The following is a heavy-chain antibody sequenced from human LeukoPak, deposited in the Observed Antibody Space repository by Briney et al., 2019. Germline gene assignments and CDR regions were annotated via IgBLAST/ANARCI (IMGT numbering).Heavy chain of an antibody. V-gene: IGHV3-23*01. Sequence: GGSLRLSCAASGFTFSSYAMSWVRQAPGKGLEWVSAISGSGGSTYYADSVKGRFTISRDNSKNTLHLQMNSLRAEDTAVYYCAKEDVGGWLTYSSSSYFDYWGQGTLVTVSS. D-gene: IGHD6-13*01. CDR2: ISGSGGST. CDR1: GFTFSSYA. J-gene: IGHJ4*02. CDR3: AKEDVGGWLTYSSSSYFDY.